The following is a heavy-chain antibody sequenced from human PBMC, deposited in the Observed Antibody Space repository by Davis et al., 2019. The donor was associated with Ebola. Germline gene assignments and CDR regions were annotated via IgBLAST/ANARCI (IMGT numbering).Heavy chain of an antibody. V-gene: IGHV1-18*01. CDR3: ARDHGLP. D-gene: IGHD4-17*01. J-gene: IGHJ4*02. CDR1: GGTFSSYA. CDR2: ISAYNGNT. Sequence: ASVKVSCKASGGTFSSYAISWVRQAPGQGLEWMGWISAYNGNTNYAQKLQGRVTMTRDTSTSTVYMELSSLRSEDTAVYYCARDHGLPWGQGTLVTVSS.